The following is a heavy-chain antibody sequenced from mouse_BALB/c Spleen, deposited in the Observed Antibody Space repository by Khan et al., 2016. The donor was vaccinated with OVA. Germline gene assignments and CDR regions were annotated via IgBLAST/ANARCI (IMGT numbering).Heavy chain of an antibody. J-gene: IGHJ4*01. CDR3: VREGLRGVAMDY. Sequence: QVQLQQSGPELVKPGALVKISCKASGYTFTSYNINWVKQRPGQGLEWIGWIYPGDDSTKYNEKFEGKATLTADTSSSTAYMQLSSLTSENSSVYFGVREGLRGVAMDYWGQGTSVTVSS. V-gene: IGHV1S56*01. CDR2: IYPGDDST. CDR1: GYTFTSYN. D-gene: IGHD2-4*01.